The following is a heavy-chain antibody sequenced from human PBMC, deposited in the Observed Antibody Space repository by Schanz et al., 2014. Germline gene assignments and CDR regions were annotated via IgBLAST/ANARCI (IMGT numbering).Heavy chain of an antibody. D-gene: IGHD3-10*01. J-gene: IGHJ5*02. V-gene: IGHV3-21*01. CDR2: ISSRSSHI. CDR1: EFTFSTDA. CDR3: ARPALWFGDNCFDP. Sequence: EVQLVESGGGLVQPGGSLRLSCAASEFTFSTDAMNWVRQAPGKGLEWVSSISSRSSHIYYADSVKGRFTVSRDNAKNSVYLQMNGLGVEDTAVYYCARPALWFGDNCFDPWGQGTLVTVSS.